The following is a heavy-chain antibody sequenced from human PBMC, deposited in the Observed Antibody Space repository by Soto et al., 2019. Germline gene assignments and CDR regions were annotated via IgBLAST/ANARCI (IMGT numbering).Heavy chain of an antibody. V-gene: IGHV1-69*01. CDR1: GDSFSSYA. CDR3: ARKAGGGNYYILGF. Sequence: QVPVVQSGAEVKKPGSSVKVSCKVSGDSFSSYAISWVRQAPGQGLEWMGGIIPILTTANYAQKFQDRVTITADESTSTAYMEVSSLTSEDTAVYYCARKAGGGNYYILGFWGQGTLVTVSS. D-gene: IGHD2-15*01. J-gene: IGHJ4*02. CDR2: IIPILTTA.